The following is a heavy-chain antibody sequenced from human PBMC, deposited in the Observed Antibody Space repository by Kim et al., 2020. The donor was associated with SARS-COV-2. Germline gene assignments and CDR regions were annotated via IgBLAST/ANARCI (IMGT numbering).Heavy chain of an antibody. D-gene: IGHD1-26*01. CDR3: ASASGSTFDY. J-gene: IGHJ4*02. V-gene: IGHV4-59*01. Sequence: STNYNPSLKSRVTISVDTSKNQFSLKLSSVTAADTAVYYCASASGSTFDYWGQGTLVTVSS. CDR2: ST.